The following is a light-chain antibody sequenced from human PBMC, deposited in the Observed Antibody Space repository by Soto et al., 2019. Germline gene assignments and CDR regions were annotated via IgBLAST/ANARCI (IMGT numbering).Light chain of an antibody. Sequence: QSALTQPASVSGSPGQSITISCTGTSSDVGGYNYVSWYQQHPGKAPKLMIYDVSNRPSGVSNRFSGSKSGNTASLTISGLQAEDKAEYYCSSYTSSSTLLYVFGTGTKLTAL. CDR1: SSDVGGYNY. V-gene: IGLV2-14*01. J-gene: IGLJ1*01. CDR3: SSYTSSSTLLYV. CDR2: DVS.